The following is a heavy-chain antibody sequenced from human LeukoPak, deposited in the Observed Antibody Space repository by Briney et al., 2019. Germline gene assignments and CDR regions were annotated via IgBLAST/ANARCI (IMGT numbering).Heavy chain of an antibody. J-gene: IGHJ4*02. D-gene: IGHD2-21*01. V-gene: IGHV5-51*01. CDR2: IYPGDSDT. CDR3: ARRMGRHCGGDCYYFDY. CDR1: GYSFTSYW. Sequence: GESLKISCKGSGYSFTSYWIGWVRQMPGKGLEWMGIIYPGDSDTRYSPSFQGQVTISADKSISTAYLQWSSLKASDTAMYYCARRMGRHCGGDCYYFDYWGQGTLVTVSS.